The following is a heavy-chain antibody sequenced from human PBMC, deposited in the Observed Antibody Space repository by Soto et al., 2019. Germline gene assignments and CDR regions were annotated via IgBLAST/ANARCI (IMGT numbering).Heavy chain of an antibody. D-gene: IGHD2-8*02. V-gene: IGHV3-30*04. CDR1: AFTFSNYA. Sequence: LRLSCASSAFTFSNYAMHWVCPASGKRLDRVAIISYDGNNKYNADSVQSRFTIYRDNSKNTLYLQMNSLRAEDTAVYYWARDRFCTSATCGEFDYYYYYGMDVWGQGTMVTVSS. J-gene: IGHJ6*02. CDR2: ISYDGNNK. CDR3: ARDRFCTSATCGEFDYYYYYGMDV.